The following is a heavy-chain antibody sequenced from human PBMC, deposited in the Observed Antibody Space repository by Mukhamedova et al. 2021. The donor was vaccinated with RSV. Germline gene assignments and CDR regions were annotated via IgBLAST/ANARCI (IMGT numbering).Heavy chain of an antibody. D-gene: IGHD4-11*01. CDR2: IYHSGST. V-gene: IGHV4-38-2*01. CDR3: ARSYSNYVGWFDP. Sequence: GKGLEWIGSIYHSGSTYYNPSPKSRATISVDTSKNQFSLKLSSVTAADTAVYYCARSYSNYVGWFDPCGQGPLVTAAS. J-gene: IGHJ5*02.